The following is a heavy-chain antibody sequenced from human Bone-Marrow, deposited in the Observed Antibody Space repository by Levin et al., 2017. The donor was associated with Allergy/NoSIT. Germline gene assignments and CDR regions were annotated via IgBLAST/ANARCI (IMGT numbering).Heavy chain of an antibody. CDR3: ARVWASIAAGRGANWFDP. CDR2: ISYDGSTK. D-gene: IGHD6-13*01. Sequence: AGGSLRLSCAASGFTFSNYAMHWVRQSPGKGLEWVAIISYDGSTKYYADSVKGRFTISRDNSKSTLYLQMDSLITEDTALYSCARVWASIAAGRGANWFDPWGQGTLVTVSS. V-gene: IGHV3-30-3*01. CDR1: GFTFSNYA. J-gene: IGHJ5*02.